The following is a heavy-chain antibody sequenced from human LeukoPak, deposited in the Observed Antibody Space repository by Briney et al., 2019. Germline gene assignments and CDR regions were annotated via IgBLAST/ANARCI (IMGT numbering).Heavy chain of an antibody. Sequence: GGSLRLSCAASGFTFSSYAMSWVRQAPGKGLEWVSAISGSGGSTYYADSVKGRFTISRDNSKNTLYLQMNSLRAEDTAVYYCAKEMGERSSWFYYYGMDVWGQGTTVTVSS. CDR2: ISGSGGST. D-gene: IGHD6-13*01. V-gene: IGHV3-23*01. CDR1: GFTFSSYA. CDR3: AKEMGERSSWFYYYGMDV. J-gene: IGHJ6*02.